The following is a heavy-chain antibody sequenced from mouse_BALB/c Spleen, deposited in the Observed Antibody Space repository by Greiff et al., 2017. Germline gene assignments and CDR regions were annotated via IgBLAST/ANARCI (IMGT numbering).Heavy chain of an antibody. CDR2: IDPANGNT. J-gene: IGHJ2*01. CDR3: ASYDGSDYFDY. CDR1: GFNIKDTY. D-gene: IGHD2-3*01. V-gene: IGHV14-3*02. Sequence: EVQLVESGAELVKPGASVKLSCTASGFNIKDTYMHWVKQRPEQGLEWIGRIDPANGNTKYDPKFQGKATITADTSSNTAYLQLSSLTSEDTAVYYCASYDGSDYFDYWGQGTTLTVSS.